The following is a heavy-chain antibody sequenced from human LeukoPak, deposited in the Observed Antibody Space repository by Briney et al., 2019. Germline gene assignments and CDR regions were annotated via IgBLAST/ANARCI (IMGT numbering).Heavy chain of an antibody. V-gene: IGHV3-7*01. CDR3: ARLPGDSTIYDL. Sequence: GGSLRLSCAASGFTLSRHWMSWVRQAPGKGLEWVASIRQDGNDINYVESVKGRFIISRDNAGNSVSLQMSSLRAEDTAMYYCARLPGDSTIYDLWGQGTLVTVSS. CDR1: GFTLSRHW. D-gene: IGHD5/OR15-5a*01. J-gene: IGHJ5*02. CDR2: IRQDGNDI.